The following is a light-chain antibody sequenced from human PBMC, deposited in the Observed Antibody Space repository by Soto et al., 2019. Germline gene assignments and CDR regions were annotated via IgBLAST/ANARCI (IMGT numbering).Light chain of an antibody. CDR3: CSYAGSSWV. CDR1: SSDVGSYNL. CDR2: XXX. V-gene: IGLV2-23*01. Sequence: QSALTQPASVSGSPGQSITISCTGTSSDVGSYNLVSWYQQHPGKAPKLLLXXXXXXXXXXXXXXXXSKPVNTASLTISGXXXXXXXDYYCCSYAGSSWVFGGGTKVTVL. J-gene: IGLJ2*01.